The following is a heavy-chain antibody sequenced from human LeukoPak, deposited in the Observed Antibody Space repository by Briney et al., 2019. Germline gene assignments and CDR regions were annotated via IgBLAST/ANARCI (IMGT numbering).Heavy chain of an antibody. J-gene: IGHJ4*02. D-gene: IGHD6-19*01. CDR1: GYTFIDYY. CDR2: INVKSGAT. CDR3: ARVGRESSTGWLDY. Sequence: ASVKVSCKASGYTFIDYYFNWVRQAPGQGPEWMGRINVKSGATDYAQKFQGRVTVTRDTSISTAYMELSSLRSDDTAVYYCARVGRESSTGWLDYWGQGTLVTVCS. V-gene: IGHV1-2*06.